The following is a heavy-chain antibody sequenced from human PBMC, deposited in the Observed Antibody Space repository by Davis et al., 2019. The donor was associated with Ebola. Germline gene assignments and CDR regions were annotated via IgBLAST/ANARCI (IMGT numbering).Heavy chain of an antibody. CDR1: GFTFTSYS. J-gene: IGHJ4*02. Sequence: PGGSLRLSCVTSGFTFTSYSFNWIRQAPGKGLEWVAVVSHSEREKFYTDSVKGRFTISRDNSENTLYLQMNSLTADDTAVYYCARAVFHEVLDYWGQGTPVTVSS. V-gene: IGHV3-30*04. CDR3: ARAVFHEVLDY. CDR2: VSHSEREK. D-gene: IGHD3-3*01.